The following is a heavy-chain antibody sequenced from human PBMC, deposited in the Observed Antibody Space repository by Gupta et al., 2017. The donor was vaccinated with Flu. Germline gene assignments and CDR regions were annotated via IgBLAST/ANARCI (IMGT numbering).Heavy chain of an antibody. CDR2: INPNSGGT. J-gene: IGHJ4*02. Sequence: LEWMGRINPNSGGTNYAQKFQGRVTMTRDTSISTAYMELSRLRSDDTAVYYCARVKGVGATMKTPITYYFDYWGQGTLVTVSS. D-gene: IGHD1-26*01. CDR3: ARVKGVGATMKTPITYYFDY. V-gene: IGHV1-2*06.